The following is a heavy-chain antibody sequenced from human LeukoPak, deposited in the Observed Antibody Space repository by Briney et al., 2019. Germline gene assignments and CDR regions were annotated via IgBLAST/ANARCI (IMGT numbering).Heavy chain of an antibody. CDR1: GFTFSSYA. CDR3: AKFDVPIDYDYVSGSSSSYYYGMDV. Sequence: PGGSLRLSCAASGFTFSSYAMSWVRQAPGKGLEWVSAISGSGGSTYYADSVKGRFTITRDNSKNTLYLQMNSLRAEDTAVYYCAKFDVPIDYDYVSGSSSSYYYGMDVWGQGTTVTVSS. J-gene: IGHJ6*02. CDR2: ISGSGGST. D-gene: IGHD3-16*01. V-gene: IGHV3-23*01.